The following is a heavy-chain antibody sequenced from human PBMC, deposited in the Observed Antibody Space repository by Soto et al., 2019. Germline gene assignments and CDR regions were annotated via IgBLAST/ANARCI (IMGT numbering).Heavy chain of an antibody. V-gene: IGHV1-8*01. CDR3: ARGRFYSETSTWFDF. CDR1: GYTFTDYD. CDR2: VSPNSGNT. D-gene: IGHD2-2*01. J-gene: IGHJ5*01. Sequence: ASVKVSCKASGYTFTDYDINWVRQAPGQGLEWMGWVSPNSGNTVYAQKFQDRVTMTRDTSITTAYMELSDLRFEDTAMYYCARGRFYSETSTWFDFCGQRTPVTVSS.